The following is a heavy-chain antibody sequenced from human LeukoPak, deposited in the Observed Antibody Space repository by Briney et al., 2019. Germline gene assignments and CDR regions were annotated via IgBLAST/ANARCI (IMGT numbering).Heavy chain of an antibody. V-gene: IGHV3-23*01. CDR1: GFTFSSYW. CDR2: ISGSGGST. J-gene: IGHJ4*02. Sequence: GGSLRLSCAATGFTFSSYWMSWVRQAPGKGLEWVSAISGSGGSTYYADSVKGRFTISRDNSKNTLYLQMNSLRAEDTAVYYCATPPHGLKTAMATGYWGQGTLVTVSS. CDR3: ATPPHGLKTAMATGY. D-gene: IGHD5-18*01.